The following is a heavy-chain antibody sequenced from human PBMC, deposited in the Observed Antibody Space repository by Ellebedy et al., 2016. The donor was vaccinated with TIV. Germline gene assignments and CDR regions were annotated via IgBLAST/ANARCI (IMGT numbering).Heavy chain of an antibody. CDR3: ARDRYWSRGLSTRGAFDI. Sequence: MPSETLSLTCTVSGGSISSGGYYWSWIRQHPGKGLEWIGYIYYSGSTYYNPSLKSRVTISVDTSKNQFSLKLSSVTAADTAVYYCARDRYWSRGLSTRGAFDIWGQGTMVTVSS. D-gene: IGHD2-8*02. V-gene: IGHV4-31*03. CDR1: GGSISSGGYY. CDR2: IYYSGST. J-gene: IGHJ3*02.